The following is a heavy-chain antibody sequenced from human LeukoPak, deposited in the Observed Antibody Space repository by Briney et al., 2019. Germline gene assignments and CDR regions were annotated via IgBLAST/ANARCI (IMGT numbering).Heavy chain of an antibody. CDR1: GGPISSGGHY. D-gene: IGHD6-6*01. CDR2: IYYSGST. CDR3: ARLDFRSSSFFDY. V-gene: IGHV4-39*01. Sequence: SETLSLTCTVSGGPISSGGHYWNWIRQHPGKGLEWIGYIYYSGSTYYNPSLKSRVTISVDTSKNQFSLKLSSVTAADTAVNYCARLDFRSSSFFDYWGQGTLVTVSS. J-gene: IGHJ4*02.